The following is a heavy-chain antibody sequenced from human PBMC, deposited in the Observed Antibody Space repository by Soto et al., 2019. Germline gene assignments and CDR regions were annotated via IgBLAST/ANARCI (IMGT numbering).Heavy chain of an antibody. J-gene: IGHJ4*02. CDR1: GFTFRNSA. CDR3: AAELYSGGGGCHFDY. V-gene: IGHV1-58*01. CDR2: INVGTGDT. Sequence: QMQVVQSGPELKEPGTSVKVSCKTSGFTFRNSAVQWVRQARGQRLEWVAWINVGTGDTHYAQKLQGRVTITRDMSTNTAYMEVNSLRSDDTAVYYCAAELYSGGGGCHFDYWGQGTLLTVSS. D-gene: IGHD2-21*01.